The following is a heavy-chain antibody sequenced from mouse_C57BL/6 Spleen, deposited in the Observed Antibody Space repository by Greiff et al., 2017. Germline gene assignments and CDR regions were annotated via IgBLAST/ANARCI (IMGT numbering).Heavy chain of an antibody. CDR2: IRNKANNHAT. CDR1: GFTFSDAW. J-gene: IGHJ1*03. CDR3: TRRNPRYFDV. Sequence: EVQRVESGGGLVQPGGSMKLSCAASGFTFSDAWMDWVRQSPEKGLEWVAEIRNKANNHATYYAESVKGRFTISRDDSKSSVYLQMNSLRAEDTGIYYCTRRNPRYFDVWGTGTTVTVSS. V-gene: IGHV6-6*01.